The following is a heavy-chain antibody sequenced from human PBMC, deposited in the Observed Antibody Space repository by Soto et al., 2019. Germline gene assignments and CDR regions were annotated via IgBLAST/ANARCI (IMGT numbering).Heavy chain of an antibody. D-gene: IGHD2-15*01. V-gene: IGHV1-8*01. J-gene: IGHJ5*02. CDR3: ARDIGYCSAGSCHNWFDP. CDR1: GYTFTIYN. CDR2: MNPNSGNT. Sequence: ASVKVSCKASGYTFTIYNINWVRQATGQGLEWTGWMNPNSGNTGYAQKFQGRVTMTRNTSISTAYMELSSLRSEDTAVYYCARDIGYCSAGSCHNWFDPWGQGTLVTVSS.